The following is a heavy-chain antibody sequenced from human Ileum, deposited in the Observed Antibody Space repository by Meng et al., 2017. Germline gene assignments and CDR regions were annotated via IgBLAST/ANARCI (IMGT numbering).Heavy chain of an antibody. CDR1: GGSVSSDGFQ. Sequence: LQESGPGLVRPAAPLSLICTVSGGSVSSDGFQWGWVRQPPGKGLEWIGYARTNYNPSLKSRVTISLDTSKNQFSLELSSVTAADTAVYYCARDHWGSLDYWGQGILVTVSS. J-gene: IGHJ4*02. CDR2: ART. CDR3: ARDHWGSLDY. V-gene: IGHV4-61*08. D-gene: IGHD7-27*01.